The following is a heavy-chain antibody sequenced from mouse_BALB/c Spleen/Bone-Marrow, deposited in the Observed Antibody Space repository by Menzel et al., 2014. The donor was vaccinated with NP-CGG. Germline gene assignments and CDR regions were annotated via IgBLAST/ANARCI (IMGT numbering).Heavy chain of an antibody. CDR2: ITYSGIT. CDR1: GYSITSDYA. CDR3: ARSADWYFDV. V-gene: IGHV3-2*02. Sequence: EVQLQQSGLGLVKTSQSLSLTCTVTGYSITSDYAWNWIRQFPGSKLEWMGYITYSGITCYNPSLKSRIYIPRDTSKNQFCLQLNSVTTEDTATYYCARSADWYFDVWGAGTTVTVSS. J-gene: IGHJ1*01.